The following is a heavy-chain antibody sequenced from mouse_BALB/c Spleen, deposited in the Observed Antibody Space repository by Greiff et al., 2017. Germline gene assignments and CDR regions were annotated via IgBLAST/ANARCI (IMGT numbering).Heavy chain of an antibody. CDR3: ARGDYDGAFAY. CDR1: GFTFSSYG. V-gene: IGHV5-6*02. J-gene: IGHJ3*01. Sequence: EVKLVESGGDLVKPGGSLKLSCAASGFTFSSYGMSWVRQTPDKRLEWVATISSGGSYTYYPDIVKGRFTISRDNAKNTLYLQMSSLKSEDTAMYYCARGDYDGAFAYWGQGTLVTVSA. CDR2: ISSGGSYT. D-gene: IGHD2-4*01.